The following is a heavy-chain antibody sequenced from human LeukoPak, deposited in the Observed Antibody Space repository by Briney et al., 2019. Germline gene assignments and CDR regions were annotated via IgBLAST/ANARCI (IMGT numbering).Heavy chain of an antibody. Sequence: KPAETLSHTCALYGESLSGYYWSWIRQPPRKGLDWIGEINHSGSTNYHPSLKSRVTISVDTSKNQFSLKLSSVTAADTAVYYCARWTTVTRAFDYWGQGSLVTVSS. CDR1: GESLSGYY. J-gene: IGHJ4*02. V-gene: IGHV4-34*01. CDR3: ARWTTVTRAFDY. D-gene: IGHD4-17*01. CDR2: INHSGST.